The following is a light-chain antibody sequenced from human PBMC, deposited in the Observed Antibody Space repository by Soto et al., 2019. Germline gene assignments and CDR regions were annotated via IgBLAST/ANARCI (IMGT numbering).Light chain of an antibody. V-gene: IGKV3-15*01. Sequence: EIVMTQSPATLSVSPGERVTLSCRASQSVNTNLAWYQQKPGQSPRLLIYGASTRATGIPARFSGSGSGTEFTFTISSLQSEDFAVYYCQQYNNWPPLTFGGGTKVEIK. CDR2: GAS. CDR3: QQYNNWPPLT. J-gene: IGKJ4*01. CDR1: QSVNTN.